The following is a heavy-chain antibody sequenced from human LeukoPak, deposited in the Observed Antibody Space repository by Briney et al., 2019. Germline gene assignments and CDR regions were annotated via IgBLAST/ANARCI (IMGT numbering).Heavy chain of an antibody. CDR1: GGSISRYY. V-gene: IGHV4-59*01. CDR3: ARGPMVRGVIITGDFDY. Sequence: PSETLSLTSTVSGGSISRYYWSSIRQPPGKGLEWSGYIYYSVSTNYNPSLKSRVTISVDTSKNQFSLKLSSVTAADTAVYYCARGPMVRGVIITGDFDYWGQGTLVTVSS. J-gene: IGHJ4*02. D-gene: IGHD3-10*01. CDR2: IYYSVST.